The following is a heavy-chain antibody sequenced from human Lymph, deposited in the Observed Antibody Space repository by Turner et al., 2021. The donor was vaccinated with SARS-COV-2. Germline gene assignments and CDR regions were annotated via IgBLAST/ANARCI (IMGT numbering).Heavy chain of an antibody. V-gene: IGHV1-69*01. CDR1: GGTFSSHV. D-gene: IGHD3-22*01. Sequence: QVQLVQSGTEVKKPGSSVKVSCKASGGTFSSHVISWVRQAPGQGLEWMGGMIPMFGTANYGQKYQGRVTITADESTSKAYMELSSLRSDDTAVYYCARVGSSVVPYYYYGMDVWGQGTTVTVSS. CDR3: ARVGSSVVPYYYYGMDV. CDR2: MIPMFGTA. J-gene: IGHJ6*02.